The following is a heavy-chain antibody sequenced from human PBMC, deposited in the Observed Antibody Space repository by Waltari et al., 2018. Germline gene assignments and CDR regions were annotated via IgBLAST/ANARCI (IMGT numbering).Heavy chain of an antibody. D-gene: IGHD1-7*01. Sequence: QVQLVQSGAEVKKPGSSVKVSCKASGGTFSSYAISWVRQSPGQGLEWMGGIIPIFGTANYAQKFQGRVTITADESTSTAYMELSSLRSEDTAVYYCARDLTGGTTMWYFDLWGRGTLVTVSS. V-gene: IGHV1-69*01. CDR3: ARDLTGGTTMWYFDL. CDR2: IIPIFGTA. J-gene: IGHJ2*01. CDR1: GGTFSSYA.